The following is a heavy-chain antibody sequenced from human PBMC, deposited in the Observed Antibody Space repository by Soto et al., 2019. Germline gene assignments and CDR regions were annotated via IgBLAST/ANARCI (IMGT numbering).Heavy chain of an antibody. CDR1: GFSFSIYS. D-gene: IGHD6-19*01. Sequence: EVQLVESGGGLVQPGGSLRLSCAASGFSFSIYSMNWVRQAPGKGLEWSSYITSDTNTIKYADSVKGRFTIARDNAKNSLYLQMNSLRDEDTAVYYCARSVEGHFDYWGQGTVVTVFS. CDR2: ITSDTNTI. J-gene: IGHJ4*02. CDR3: ARSVEGHFDY. V-gene: IGHV3-48*02.